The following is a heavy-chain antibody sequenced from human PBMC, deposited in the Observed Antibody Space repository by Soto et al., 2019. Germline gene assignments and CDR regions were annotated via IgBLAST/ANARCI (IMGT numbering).Heavy chain of an antibody. CDR2: IVREGTEQ. V-gene: IGHV3-33*01. CDR1: GFTFSEYG. D-gene: IGHD4-17*01. CDR3: XXDDDYPDNGFDY. J-gene: IGHJ4*02. Sequence: QVQLVEAGGGVGQPGSSLRLLCAASGFTFSEYGMHWVRQAPGKGLEWLAVIVREGTEQYYADSVKGRFTISRDNSKNTLYLQMNSLRVXXTAXXXCXXDDDYPDNGFDYWGQGTLLTVSS.